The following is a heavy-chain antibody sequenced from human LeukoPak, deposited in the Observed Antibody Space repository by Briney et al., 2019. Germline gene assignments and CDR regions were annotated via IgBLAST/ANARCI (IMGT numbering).Heavy chain of an antibody. V-gene: IGHV3-23*01. J-gene: IGHJ4*02. Sequence: GGSLRLSCAASGFTFSNYAMTWVRQAPGKGLEWVSSISSTVINTYNADSVKGRFTIPRDNSKNTLYLQMNSLRADDTAIYYCAKGTVRFLEWSQRGYFDYWGQGILVTVSS. D-gene: IGHD3-3*01. CDR3: AKGTVRFLEWSQRGYFDY. CDR2: ISSTVINT. CDR1: GFTFSNYA.